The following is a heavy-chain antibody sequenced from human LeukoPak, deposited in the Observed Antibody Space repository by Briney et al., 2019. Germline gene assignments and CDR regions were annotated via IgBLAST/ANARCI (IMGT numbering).Heavy chain of an antibody. J-gene: IGHJ4*02. Sequence: ASVKVSCKASGYTFTTYDVSWVRQAPGQGLERMGWMNPHSGNTGYAHKFQGRVTMTRDTSINTAYLELTSLISDDTAVYYCVRDGSHIWGLAYWGQGTLVAVSS. D-gene: IGHD3-16*01. CDR1: GYTFTTYD. CDR2: MNPHSGNT. CDR3: VRDGSHIWGLAY. V-gene: IGHV1-8*01.